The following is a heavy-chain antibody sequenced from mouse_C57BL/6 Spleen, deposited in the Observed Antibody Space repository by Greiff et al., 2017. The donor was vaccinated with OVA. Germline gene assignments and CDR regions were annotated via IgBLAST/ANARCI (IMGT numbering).Heavy chain of an antibody. D-gene: IGHD4-1*01. CDR3: ARWGTGTDFDY. CDR1: GYTFTSYW. V-gene: IGHV1-50*01. Sequence: QVQLQQPGAELVKPGASVKLSCKASGYTFTSYWMQWVKQRPGQGLEWIGEIDPSDSYTNYNQKFKGKATLTVDTSSSTAYMQLSSLTSEDSAVYYCARWGTGTDFDYWGQGTTLTVSS. CDR2: IDPSDSYT. J-gene: IGHJ2*01.